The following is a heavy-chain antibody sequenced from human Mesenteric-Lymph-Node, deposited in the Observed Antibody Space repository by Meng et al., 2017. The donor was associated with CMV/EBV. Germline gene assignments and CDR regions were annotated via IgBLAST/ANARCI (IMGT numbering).Heavy chain of an antibody. J-gene: IGHJ6*02. V-gene: IGHV4-61*01. D-gene: IGHD6-6*01. Sequence: SETLSLTCTVSGGSVSSSSYYWSWIRQPPGKGLEWIGYIYYSGSTNYNPSLKSRVTISVDTSKNQFSLKLSSVTAADTAVYYCARDVRYSSSTGYYYYGMDVWGQGTTVTVSS. CDR3: ARDVRYSSSTGYYYYGMDV. CDR1: GGSVSSSSYY. CDR2: IYYSGST.